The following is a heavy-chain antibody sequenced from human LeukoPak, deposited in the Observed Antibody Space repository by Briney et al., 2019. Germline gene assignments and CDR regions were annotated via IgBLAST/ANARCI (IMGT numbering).Heavy chain of an antibody. CDR3: ARESGYAVGDF. Sequence: GRSLRLSCATSGFSFSTYNMNWFRQAPGKGLEWASVIYNDGRTYYADSVKGRFIISKDTSRNTVLLQMNNLSADDTAVYYCARESGYAVGDFWGRGTLVIVSS. CDR1: GFSFSTYN. CDR2: IYNDGRT. V-gene: IGHV3-53*01. D-gene: IGHD5-12*01. J-gene: IGHJ4*02.